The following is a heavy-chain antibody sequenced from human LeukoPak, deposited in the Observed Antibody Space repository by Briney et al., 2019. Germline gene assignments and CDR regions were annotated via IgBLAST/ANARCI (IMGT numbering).Heavy chain of an antibody. CDR3: TRDGEVIVLPIDY. D-gene: IGHD2/OR15-2a*01. Sequence: PGGSLRLSCTASGFTFGDYAMSWFRQAPGKGLEWVGFIRSKAYGGTTEYAASVKGRFTISRDDSKSIAYLQMNSLKTEDTAVYYCTRDGEVIVLPIDYWGQGTLVTVSS. CDR2: IRSKAYGGTT. J-gene: IGHJ4*02. CDR1: GFTFGDYA. V-gene: IGHV3-49*03.